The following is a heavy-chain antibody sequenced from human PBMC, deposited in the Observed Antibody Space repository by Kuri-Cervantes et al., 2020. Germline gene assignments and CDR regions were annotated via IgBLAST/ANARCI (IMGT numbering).Heavy chain of an antibody. V-gene: IGHV5-51*01. D-gene: IGHD1-26*01. CDR3: ARRGSGKSNNNWFDP. CDR1: GYSFTSYW. J-gene: IGHJ5*02. Sequence: GESLKISCKGSGYSFTSYWIGWVRQMPGKGLEWVGIIYPGDSDTRYSPSFQGQVTISADKSISTAYLQWSSLKASDTAMYYCARRGSGKSNNNWFDPWGQGTLVTVSS. CDR2: IYPGDSDT.